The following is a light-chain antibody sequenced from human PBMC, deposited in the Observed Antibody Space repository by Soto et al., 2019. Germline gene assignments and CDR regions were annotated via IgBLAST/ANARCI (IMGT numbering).Light chain of an antibody. Sequence: DIQMTQSPSSLSASVGDRVTITCRASQSISTNLNWYQQKPGKAPNLLISAASTLQSGVPSRFSGSGSATDVTLTINSLHPDDFATYHCQQSYTTPRAFGQGTKVESK. CDR1: QSISTN. CDR2: AAS. J-gene: IGKJ1*01. V-gene: IGKV1-39*01. CDR3: QQSYTTPRA.